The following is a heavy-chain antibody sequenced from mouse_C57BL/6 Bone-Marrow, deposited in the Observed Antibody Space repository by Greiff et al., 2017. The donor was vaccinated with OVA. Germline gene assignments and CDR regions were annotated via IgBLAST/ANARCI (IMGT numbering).Heavy chain of an antibody. Sequence: EVKLVESGGDLVKPGGSLKLSCAASGFTFSSYGMSWVRQTPDKRLEWVATISSGGSYTYYPDSVKGRFTISRDNAKNTLYLQMSSLKSEDTAMYYCARQGSNHRFDYWGQGTTLTVSS. CDR2: ISSGGSYT. CDR3: ARQGSNHRFDY. J-gene: IGHJ2*01. CDR1: GFTFSSYG. V-gene: IGHV5-6*01. D-gene: IGHD2-5*01.